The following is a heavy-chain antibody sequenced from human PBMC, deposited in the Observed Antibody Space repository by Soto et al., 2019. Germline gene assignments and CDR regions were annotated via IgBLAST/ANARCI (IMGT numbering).Heavy chain of an antibody. D-gene: IGHD1-1*01. J-gene: IGHJ4*02. CDR3: ARDGRDGFPLDY. CDR1: GFSVSSHH. V-gene: IGHV3-53*01. CDR2: MYSGSST. Sequence: EVHLVESGGGLIQPGGSLRLSCAASGFSVSSHHMSWVRQAPGKGLEWVSVMYSGSSTYYADPVKGRCTISRDNSKNMVYLQMDNLRADDTAVYYCARDGRDGFPLDYWGQGTLVTVSS.